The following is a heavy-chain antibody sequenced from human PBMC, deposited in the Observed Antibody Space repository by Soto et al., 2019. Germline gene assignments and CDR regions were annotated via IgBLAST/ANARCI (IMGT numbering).Heavy chain of an antibody. CDR1: GYTFSDYY. V-gene: IGHV1-46*01. Sequence: ASVKVSCKASGYTFSDYYMHWVRQAPGQGLEWMGIINPSVGSTTYAQKFHGRVTMTRDTSANTVYMQLSSLRSDDTAVYYCAREHEDYYESSGYNEAFDIWGQGTMVTVSS. CDR2: INPSVGST. J-gene: IGHJ3*02. D-gene: IGHD3-22*01. CDR3: AREHEDYYESSGYNEAFDI.